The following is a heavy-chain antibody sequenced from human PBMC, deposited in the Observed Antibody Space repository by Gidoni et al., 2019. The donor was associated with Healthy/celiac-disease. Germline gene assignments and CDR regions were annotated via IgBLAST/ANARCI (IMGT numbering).Heavy chain of an antibody. D-gene: IGHD3-3*01. V-gene: IGHV3-23*04. CDR3: AKDAPDLRRWPQGLFYFDY. CDR2: ISGSGGST. Sequence: EVQLVESGGGLVQPGGSLRLSCAASGFTFSSYAMSWVRQAPGKGLEWVSAISGSGGSTYYADSVKGRFTISRDNSKNTLYLQMNSLRAEDTAVYYCAKDAPDLRRWPQGLFYFDYWGQGTLVTVSS. CDR1: GFTFSSYA. J-gene: IGHJ4*02.